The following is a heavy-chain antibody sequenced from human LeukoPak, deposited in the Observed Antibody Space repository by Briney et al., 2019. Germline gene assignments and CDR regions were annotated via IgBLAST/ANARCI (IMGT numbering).Heavy chain of an antibody. CDR2: ISYDGSNK. CDR1: GFTFSSYG. Sequence: GGSLRLSCAASGFTFSSYGMHWVRRAPGKGLEWVAVISYDGSNKYYADSVKGRFTISRDNSKNTLYLQMNSLRAEDTAVYYCATSLPHYYDSSGYSLDYWGQGTLVTVSS. J-gene: IGHJ4*02. CDR3: ATSLPHYYDSSGYSLDY. D-gene: IGHD3-22*01. V-gene: IGHV3-30*03.